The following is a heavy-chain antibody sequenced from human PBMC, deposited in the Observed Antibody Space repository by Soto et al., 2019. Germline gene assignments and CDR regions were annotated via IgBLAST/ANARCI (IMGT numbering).Heavy chain of an antibody. CDR1: GGSMSSYY. Sequence: QVHLQQSGPGLVNPSETLSLSSTVSGGSMSSYYWTWIRQPAGKGLEWIGRVYSSGGTHYNPSLKSRVTISLDTSKNQFSLRLLSVTDADTAVYYCARGQRFSDWFDPWGHGTLVTVSS. D-gene: IGHD3-3*01. CDR2: VYSSGGT. V-gene: IGHV4-4*07. CDR3: ARGQRFSDWFDP. J-gene: IGHJ5*02.